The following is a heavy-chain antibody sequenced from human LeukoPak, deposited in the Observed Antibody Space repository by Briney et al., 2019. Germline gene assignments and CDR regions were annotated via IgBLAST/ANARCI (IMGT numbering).Heavy chain of an antibody. Sequence: KAGGSLRLSCAASGFTFSTYVVNWVRQAPGKGLEWVSTITGSGGSTYYADSVKGRFTISRDNAKNSLYLQMNSLRAEDTAVYYCARVGLSWDGAFDIWGQGAMVTVSS. CDR1: GFTFSTYV. V-gene: IGHV3-21*01. CDR3: ARVGLSWDGAFDI. J-gene: IGHJ3*02. D-gene: IGHD2-15*01. CDR2: ITGSGGST.